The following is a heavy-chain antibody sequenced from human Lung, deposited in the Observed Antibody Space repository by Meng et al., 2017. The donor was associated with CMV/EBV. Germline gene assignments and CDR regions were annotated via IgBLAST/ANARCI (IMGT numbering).Heavy chain of an antibody. V-gene: IGHV2-5*01. D-gene: IGHD3-16*02. CDR2: IYWNDDK. CDR3: AHRPLYPNVFDF. CDR1: GFSLSTNGVG. J-gene: IGHJ3*01. Sequence: SGXXLVXPTQTLTLTCTFSGFSLSTNGVGVGWIRQPPGKALEWLALIYWNDDKRYSPSLRTRLTITKDTSKNQVVLRMANLDPVDTATYFCAHRPLYPNVFDFWXQGTMVTGS.